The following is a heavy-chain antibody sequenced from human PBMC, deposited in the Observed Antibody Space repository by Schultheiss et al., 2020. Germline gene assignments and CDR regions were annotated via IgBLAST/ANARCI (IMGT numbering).Heavy chain of an antibody. Sequence: SQTLSLTCTVSGGSISGDGYYWSWIRQPAGKGLEWIGRIYTSGSTNYNPSLKSRVTISVDTSKNQFSLKLSSVTAADTAVYYCARVGYYYDSSGYYYDAFDIWGQGTMVTVSS. CDR2: IYTSGST. D-gene: IGHD3-22*01. CDR3: ARVGYYYDSSGYYYDAFDI. CDR1: GGSISGDGYY. V-gene: IGHV4-61*02. J-gene: IGHJ3*02.